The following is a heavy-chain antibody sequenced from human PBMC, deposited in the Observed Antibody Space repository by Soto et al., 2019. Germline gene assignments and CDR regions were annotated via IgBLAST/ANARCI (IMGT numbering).Heavy chain of an antibody. CDR3: ARMVLLWFGEPKLGMDV. CDR2: IIPSLGTA. Sequence: QVQLVQSGAEVKKPGSSVKVSCKASGGTFSSYAISWVRQAPGQGLGWMGGIIPSLGTANYAQKLQGRVTITTDESTSTAYMELSSLRSEDTAVYYCARMVLLWFGEPKLGMDVWGQGTTVTVSS. V-gene: IGHV1-69*01. CDR1: GGTFSSYA. J-gene: IGHJ6*02. D-gene: IGHD3-10*01.